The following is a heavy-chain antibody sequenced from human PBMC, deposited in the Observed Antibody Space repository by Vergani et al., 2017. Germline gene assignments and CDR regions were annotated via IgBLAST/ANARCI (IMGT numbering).Heavy chain of an antibody. V-gene: IGHV2-5*02. CDR3: ARISQHYYDSSGAPYNWFDP. J-gene: IGHJ5*02. CDR2: IYWDDDK. CDR1: GFSLSTSGVG. D-gene: IGHD3-22*01. Sequence: QITLKESGPTLVKPTQTLTLTCTFSGFSLSTSGVGVGWIRQPPGKALEWLALIYWDDDKRYSPSLKSRLTITKDTSKNQVVLTMTNMDPVDTATYYCARISQHYYDSSGAPYNWFDPWGQGTLVTVSS.